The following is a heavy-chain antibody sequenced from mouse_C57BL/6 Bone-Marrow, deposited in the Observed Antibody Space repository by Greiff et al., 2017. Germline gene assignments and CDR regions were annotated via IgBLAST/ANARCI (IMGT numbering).Heavy chain of an antibody. CDR2: INPGSGGT. CDR1: GYAFTNYL. D-gene: IGHD2-14*01. Sequence: LQESGAELVRPGTSVKVSCKASGYAFTNYLIEWVKQRPGQGLEWIGVINPGSGGTNYNEKFKGKATLTADKSSSTAYMQLSSLTSEDSAVYFCARSGTAWFAYWGQGTLVTVSA. V-gene: IGHV1-54*01. CDR3: ARSGTAWFAY. J-gene: IGHJ3*01.